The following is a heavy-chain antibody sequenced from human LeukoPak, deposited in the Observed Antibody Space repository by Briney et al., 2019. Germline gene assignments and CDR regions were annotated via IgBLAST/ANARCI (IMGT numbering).Heavy chain of an antibody. V-gene: IGHV1-69*05. Sequence: ASVKVSCKASGGTFSSYAISWVRQAPGQGLEWMGGIIPIFGTANYAQKFQGRVTITTDESTSTAYMELSSLRSEDTAVYYCARAYYGSGSYPSSDNWFDPWGQGTLVTVS. CDR3: ARAYYGSGSYPSSDNWFDP. J-gene: IGHJ5*02. D-gene: IGHD3-10*01. CDR1: GGTFSSYA. CDR2: IIPIFGTA.